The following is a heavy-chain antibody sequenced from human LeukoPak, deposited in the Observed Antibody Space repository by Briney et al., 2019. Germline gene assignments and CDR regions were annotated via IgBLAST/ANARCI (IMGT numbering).Heavy chain of an antibody. J-gene: IGHJ4*02. V-gene: IGHV4-38-2*02. CDR3: ARGGGSYDIDY. D-gene: IGHD1-26*01. CDR2: IYHSGST. Sequence: PSETLSLTCTVSGYSISSGYYWAWIRQPPGKGLEWIGSIYHSGSTYYNPSLKSRVTISVDTSKNQFSLKLSSVTAADTAVYYCARGGGSYDIDYWGQGTLVTVSS. CDR1: GYSISSGYY.